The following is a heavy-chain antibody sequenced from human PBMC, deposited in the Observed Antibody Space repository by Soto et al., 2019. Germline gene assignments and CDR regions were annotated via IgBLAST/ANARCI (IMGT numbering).Heavy chain of an antibody. CDR3: AREPVENCTNGVCFWSDYPMDV. V-gene: IGHV3-48*02. Sequence: PGGSLRLSCAASGFTFGSYSMNWVRQAPGKGLEWVSYISGSSSTIYYADSVKGRFTISRDSAKKSLYLQMNSLRDDDTAVYYCAREPVENCTNGVCFWSDYPMDVWGQGTTVTVSS. CDR1: GFTFGSYS. D-gene: IGHD2-8*01. CDR2: ISGSSSTI. J-gene: IGHJ6*02.